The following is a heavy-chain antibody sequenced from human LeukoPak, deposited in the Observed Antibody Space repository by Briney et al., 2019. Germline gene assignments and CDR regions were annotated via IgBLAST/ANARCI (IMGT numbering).Heavy chain of an antibody. CDR2: ISAYNGNT. CDR3: ARKGDYWNDGAY. D-gene: IGHD1-1*01. V-gene: IGHV1-18*01. CDR1: GYTFTLYG. Sequence: ASVTVSRKASGYTFTLYGITWVRQAPGQGLEWMGWISAYNGNTNYAQKLRGRVTMTTDTSTSTAYMELRSLRSDDTAVYYCARKGDYWNDGAYWGQGTLVTVSS. J-gene: IGHJ4*02.